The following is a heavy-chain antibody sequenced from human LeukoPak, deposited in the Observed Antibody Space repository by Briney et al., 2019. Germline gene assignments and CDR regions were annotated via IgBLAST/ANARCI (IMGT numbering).Heavy chain of an antibody. J-gene: IGHJ4*02. CDR3: TRGGDYKNDY. V-gene: IGHV3-74*01. D-gene: IGHD4-17*01. Sequence: GGSLRLSCAASGFTFSSYWLHWVRQTPGKGLVWVSRINGAGSSISYADSVKGRVTISRDNAKNTLYLQMNNLRAEDTAVYYCTRGGDYKNDYWGQGTLVTVSS. CDR1: GFTFSSYW. CDR2: INGAGSSI.